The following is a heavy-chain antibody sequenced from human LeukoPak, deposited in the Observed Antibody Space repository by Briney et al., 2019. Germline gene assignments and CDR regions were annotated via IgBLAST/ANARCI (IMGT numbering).Heavy chain of an antibody. D-gene: IGHD3-16*01. CDR2: TKPDGSEK. J-gene: IGHJ4*02. CDR3: ARVDYVDEGWGY. CDR1: GFSFSSYW. V-gene: IGHV3-7*01. Sequence: PGGSLRLSCAVSGFSFSSYWMSWVRQAPGKGLEWVANTKPDGSEKNYVGSVKGRFTISRDNTKNSLYLQMDSLRAEDTALYYCARVDYVDEGWGYWGQGTLVTVSS.